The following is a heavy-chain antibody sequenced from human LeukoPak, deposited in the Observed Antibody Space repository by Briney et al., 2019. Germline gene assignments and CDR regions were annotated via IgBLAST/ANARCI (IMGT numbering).Heavy chain of an antibody. Sequence: ASVKVSCKASGYTFTSYGISWVRQAPGQGLEWVGWISAYNGYTNYAQKLQGRVTMTTDTSTSTAYMELRSLRSDDTAVYYCARAPPYSGSGGEDYWGQGTLVTVSS. CDR2: ISAYNGYT. V-gene: IGHV1-18*01. D-gene: IGHD1-26*01. J-gene: IGHJ4*02. CDR3: ARAPPYSGSGGEDY. CDR1: GYTFTSYG.